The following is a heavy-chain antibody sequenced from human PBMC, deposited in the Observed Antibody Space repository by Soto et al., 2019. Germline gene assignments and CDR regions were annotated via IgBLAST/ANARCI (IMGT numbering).Heavy chain of an antibody. CDR3: ANRCSSSTFDY. V-gene: IGHV3-23*01. J-gene: IGHJ4*02. CDR1: GFTFSSYA. Sequence: EVQLLESGGGLVQPGESLRLSCAAYGFTFSSYAMSWVRQAPGKGLEWVSVISGSDDSTYYADSVKGRFTIYRDNSKNPLYLQMNSLRAEDTDVYYCANRCSSSTFDYWVQGTLVTVSS. D-gene: IGHD6-6*01. CDR2: ISGSDDST.